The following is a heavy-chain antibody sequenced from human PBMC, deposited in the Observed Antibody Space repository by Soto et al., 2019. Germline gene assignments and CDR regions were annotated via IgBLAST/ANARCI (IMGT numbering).Heavy chain of an antibody. D-gene: IGHD3-3*01. CDR2: IYYSGST. J-gene: IGHJ6*02. CDR1: GGSISSSSYY. CDR3: ARVSSDFWSGYPLGSYYYGMDV. Sequence: PSETLSLTCTVSGGSISSSSYYWSWIRQPPGKGLEWIGYIYYSGSTNYNPSLKSRVTISVDTSKNQFSLKLSSVTAADTAVYYCARVSSDFWSGYPLGSYYYGMDVWGQGTTVTVSS. V-gene: IGHV4-61*01.